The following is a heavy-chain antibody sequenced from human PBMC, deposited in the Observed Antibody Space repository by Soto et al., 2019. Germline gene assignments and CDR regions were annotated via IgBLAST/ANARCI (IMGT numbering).Heavy chain of an antibody. CDR3: ASRPHQLFHMDV. Sequence: GGSLRLSCAASGFTFSSYAMSWVRQAPGKGLEWVSAISGSGGSTYYADSVKGRFTISRDNSKNTLYLQMNSLRAEDTAVYYCASRPHQLFHMDVWGKGTTVTVSS. D-gene: IGHD2-2*01. V-gene: IGHV3-23*01. CDR2: ISGSGGST. J-gene: IGHJ6*03. CDR1: GFTFSSYA.